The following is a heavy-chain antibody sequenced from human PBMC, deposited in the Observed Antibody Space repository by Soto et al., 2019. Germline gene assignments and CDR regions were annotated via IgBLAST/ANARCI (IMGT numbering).Heavy chain of an antibody. Sequence: ASVKVSCKASGSTFSSYAISWVRQAPGQGLEWMGGIIPIFGTANYAQKFQGRVTITADESTSTAYMELSSLRSEDTAVYYCARDRELELRRAFDIWGQGTMVTVSS. CDR3: ARDRELELRRAFDI. J-gene: IGHJ3*02. V-gene: IGHV1-69*13. CDR1: GSTFSSYA. CDR2: IIPIFGTA. D-gene: IGHD1-7*01.